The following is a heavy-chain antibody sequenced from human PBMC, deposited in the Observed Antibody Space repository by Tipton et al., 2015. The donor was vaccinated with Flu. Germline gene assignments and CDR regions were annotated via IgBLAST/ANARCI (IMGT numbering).Heavy chain of an antibody. CDR2: IYSGGTT. D-gene: IGHD2/OR15-2a*01. CDR3: ARVASSFAWYFQS. V-gene: IGHV3-66*02. Sequence: SLRLSCAASGFTFDEYAMHWVRQAPGRGLEWVALIYSGGTTYYTDSVKGRFTISRDSPKNTLYLQMTSLRPEDAAVYYCARVASSFAWYFQSWGQGTLVTVSS. J-gene: IGHJ4*02. CDR1: GFTFDEYA.